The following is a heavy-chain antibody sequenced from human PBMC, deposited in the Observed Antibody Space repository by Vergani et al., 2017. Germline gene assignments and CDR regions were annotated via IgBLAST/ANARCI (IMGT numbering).Heavy chain of an antibody. CDR1: GGSISSGGYY. J-gene: IGHJ5*02. CDR2: IYYSGST. CDR3: ARDRGEFGRPFDR. D-gene: IGHD3-10*01. V-gene: IGHV4-31*03. Sequence: QVQLQESGPGLVKPSQTLSLTCTVSGGSISSGGYYLILIRQHPGKGLEWIGYIYYSGSTYYNPSLKSRVTISVDTSKNQFSMKLSSVTAADTAVYYCARDRGEFGRPFDRWGQGTLVTV.